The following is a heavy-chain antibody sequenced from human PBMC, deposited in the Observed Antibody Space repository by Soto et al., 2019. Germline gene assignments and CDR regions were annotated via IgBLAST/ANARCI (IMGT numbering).Heavy chain of an antibody. J-gene: IGHJ4*02. Sequence: ASVTVSCKASGYTFTSYGISWVRQAHGQGLEWMGWISAYNGNTNYAQKLQGRVTMTTDTSTSTAYMELRSLRSDDTAVYYCARDGRWTHGSLDFDYWGQGTLVTVSS. V-gene: IGHV1-18*01. CDR2: ISAYNGNT. CDR1: GYTFTSYG. CDR3: ARDGRWTHGSLDFDY. D-gene: IGHD4-17*01.